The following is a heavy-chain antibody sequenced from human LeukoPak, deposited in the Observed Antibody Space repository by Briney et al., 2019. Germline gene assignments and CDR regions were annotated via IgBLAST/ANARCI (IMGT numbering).Heavy chain of an antibody. Sequence: GGTLRLSCAASGFTFSSYGMTWVRQAPGKGLEWVSAISGSGGNTYYADSVKGRFTISRDNSKNTLYLQMNSLRAEDTAVYYCARSPYCSGSRCYSYYYYYVDVWGKGTTATISS. CDR3: ARSPYCSGSRCYSYYYYYVDV. J-gene: IGHJ6*03. CDR1: GFTFSSYG. D-gene: IGHD2-15*01. V-gene: IGHV3-23*01. CDR2: ISGSGGNT.